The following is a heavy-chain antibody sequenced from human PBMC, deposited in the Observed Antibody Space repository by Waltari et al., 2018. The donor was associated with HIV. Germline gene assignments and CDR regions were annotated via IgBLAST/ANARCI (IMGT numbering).Heavy chain of an antibody. D-gene: IGHD3-10*01. Sequence: EVQLVESGGGLVQPGGSLRLSCAASGITVSSNYISWVRQAPGKGLEWVSVIYSGGSTYYADSVKGRFTISRDNSKNTLYLQMNSLRAEDTAVYYCARDRRGFGESLYWGQGTLVTVSS. CDR1: GITVSSNY. CDR2: IYSGGST. CDR3: ARDRRGFGESLY. V-gene: IGHV3-66*01. J-gene: IGHJ4*02.